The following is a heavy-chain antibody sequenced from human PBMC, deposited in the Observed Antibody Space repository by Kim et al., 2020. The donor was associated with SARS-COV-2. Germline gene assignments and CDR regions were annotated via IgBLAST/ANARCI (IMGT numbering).Heavy chain of an antibody. D-gene: IGHD1-26*01. Sequence: GGSLRLSCAASGFTFSSYAMNWVRQAPGKGLEWVSSISSGSNTYYADSVKGRFTISRDNSKNTLYLQMNSLRADDTAVYYCGRGSQVDYWGQGTLVTVPS. J-gene: IGHJ4*02. CDR1: GFTFSSYA. V-gene: IGHV3-23*01. CDR3: GRGSQVDY. CDR2: ISSGSNT.